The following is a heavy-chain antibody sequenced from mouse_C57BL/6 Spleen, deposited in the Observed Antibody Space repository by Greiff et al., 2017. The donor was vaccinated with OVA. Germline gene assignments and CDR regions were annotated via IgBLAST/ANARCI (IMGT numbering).Heavy chain of an antibody. V-gene: IGHV1-52*01. J-gene: IGHJ2*01. CDR3: ATGTKVDY. CDR2: IDPSDSET. Sequence: VQLQQSGAELVRPGSSVKLSCKASGYTFTSYWMHWVKQRPIQGLEWIGNIDPSDSETHYNQKFKDKATLTVDKSSSTAYMQLSSLTSEDSAVYYCATGTKVDYWGQGTTLTVSS. CDR1: GYTFTSYW. D-gene: IGHD4-1*01.